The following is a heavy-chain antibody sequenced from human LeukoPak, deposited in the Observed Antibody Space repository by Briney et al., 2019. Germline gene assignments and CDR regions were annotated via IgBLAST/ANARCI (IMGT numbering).Heavy chain of an antibody. Sequence: PGGSLRLSCAASGFTFSSYWMHWVRQAPRKGLVWVSRINSDGSSTSYADSVKGRFTISRDNAKNTLYLQMSSLRAEDTAVYYCARASGVYSKIDYWGQGTLVTVSS. J-gene: IGHJ4*02. D-gene: IGHD6-13*01. CDR1: GFTFSSYW. CDR3: ARASGVYSKIDY. V-gene: IGHV3-74*01. CDR2: INSDGSST.